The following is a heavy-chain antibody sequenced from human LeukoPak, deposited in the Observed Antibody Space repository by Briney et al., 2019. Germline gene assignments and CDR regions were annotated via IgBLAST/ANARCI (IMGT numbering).Heavy chain of an antibody. V-gene: IGHV4-4*07. Sequence: PSETLSLTCTVSGGSINNYYWSWIRQPAGKGLEWIGRIYSSGSTNYNPSLNSRVTMSVDTSKNQFSLKLSSVTAADTAVYYCARGSSGWYSIDYWGQGTLVTASS. CDR3: ARGSSGWYSIDY. J-gene: IGHJ4*02. D-gene: IGHD6-19*01. CDR2: IYSSGST. CDR1: GGSINNYY.